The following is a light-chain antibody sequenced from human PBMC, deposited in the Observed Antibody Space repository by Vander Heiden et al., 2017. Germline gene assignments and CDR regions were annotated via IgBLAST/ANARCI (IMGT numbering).Light chain of an antibody. CDR1: RGSIASNY. J-gene: IGLJ2*01. CDR2: EDN. Sequence: NFMLTQPPSVSESPGKTVTISCTRSRGSIASNYVQWYQQRPGSAPTTVIYEDNQRPSGVPDRFSGSIDSSSNSASLTISGLKTEDEADYYCQSYDSSTVVFGGGTKLTVL. V-gene: IGLV6-57*04. CDR3: QSYDSSTVV.